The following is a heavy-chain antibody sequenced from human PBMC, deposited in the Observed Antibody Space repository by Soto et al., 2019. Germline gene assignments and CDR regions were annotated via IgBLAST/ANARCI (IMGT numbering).Heavy chain of an antibody. J-gene: IGHJ4*02. Sequence: EVQLVESGGGLVQPGGSLRLSCAAPGFSFSNYWMSWVRQAPGKGLEWVVSIKHDGSETYSVDSVKGRFTSSRDNAENSVYLQMHSLRAEDTAVYFCAKGFGYYFDSWGQGTLVTVSS. CDR1: GFSFSNYW. CDR2: IKHDGSET. V-gene: IGHV3-7*03. D-gene: IGHD3-10*01. CDR3: AKGFGYYFDS.